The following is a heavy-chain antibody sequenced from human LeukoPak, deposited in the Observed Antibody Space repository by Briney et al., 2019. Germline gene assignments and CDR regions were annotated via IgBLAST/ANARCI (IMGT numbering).Heavy chain of an antibody. Sequence: ASVKVSCKASGYTFTSYGISWVRQAPGQGLEWMGWISAYNGNTNYAQKLQGRVTMTTDTSTSTAYMELSSLRSEDTAVYYCASGIWFGDSPPPFDYWGQGTLVTVSS. CDR1: GYTFTSYG. V-gene: IGHV1-18*01. D-gene: IGHD3-10*01. CDR2: ISAYNGNT. CDR3: ASGIWFGDSPPPFDY. J-gene: IGHJ4*02.